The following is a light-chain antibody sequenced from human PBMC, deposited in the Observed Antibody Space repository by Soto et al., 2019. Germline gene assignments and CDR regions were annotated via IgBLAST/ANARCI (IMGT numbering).Light chain of an antibody. V-gene: IGLV2-8*01. CDR2: EVS. Sequence: ALTQPPSASGSPGQSVTITCTGTSSDVGGYNYVSWYQQHPGKAPKLMIYEVSKRPSGVPDRFSGSKSGNTASLTVSGLQAEDEADYYCSSYAGSNNLGVFGTGTKVTVL. CDR3: SSYAGSNNLGV. J-gene: IGLJ1*01. CDR1: SSDVGGYNY.